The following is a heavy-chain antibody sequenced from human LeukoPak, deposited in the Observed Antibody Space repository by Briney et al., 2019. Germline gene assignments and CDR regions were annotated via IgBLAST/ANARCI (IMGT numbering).Heavy chain of an antibody. V-gene: IGHV4-34*01. CDR1: GESFCGYY. J-gene: IGHJ4*02. CDR3: ARGRWFGELNLDY. Sequence: PSETLSLTCAVYGESFCGYYWSWIRQPPGKGLEWIGEINHSGSTNYNPSLKSRVTISVDTSKNQFSLKLSSVTAADTVVYYCARGRWFGELNLDYWGQGTLVTVSS. D-gene: IGHD3-10*01. CDR2: INHSGST.